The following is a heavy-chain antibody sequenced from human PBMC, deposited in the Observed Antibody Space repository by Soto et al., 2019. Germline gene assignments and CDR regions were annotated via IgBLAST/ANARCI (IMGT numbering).Heavy chain of an antibody. CDR1: GFSVSTHV. CDR2: LWYDGSSK. J-gene: IGHJ4*02. V-gene: IGHV3-33*01. CDR3: ARVPRFDTWYFDY. Sequence: QVQLVESGGGVVQPGNSLRLSCAASGFSVSTHVIHWVRQAPGKGLEWVAVLWYDGSSKYYADSVKGRFTISRDNSKNTMYLQMNSLRVEDTAVYYCARVPRFDTWYFDYWGQGTLATVSS. D-gene: IGHD2-2*02.